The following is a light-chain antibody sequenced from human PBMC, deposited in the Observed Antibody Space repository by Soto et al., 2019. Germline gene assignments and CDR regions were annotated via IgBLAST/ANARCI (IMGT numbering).Light chain of an antibody. Sequence: ECVLTQPLGTMSFSPRERGRIYWSSSQTVRNNYLAWYQQKPGQAPRLLIYDASSRATGIPDRFSGGGSGTDFTLTISRLEPEDFAVYYCQQFSSYPLTFGGAPKVDIK. CDR1: QTVRNNY. CDR2: DAS. V-gene: IGKV3-20*01. CDR3: QQFSSYPLT. J-gene: IGKJ4*01.